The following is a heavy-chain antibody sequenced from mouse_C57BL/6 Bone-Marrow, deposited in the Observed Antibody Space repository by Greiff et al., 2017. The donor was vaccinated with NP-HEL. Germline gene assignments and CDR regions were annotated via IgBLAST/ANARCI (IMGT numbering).Heavy chain of an antibody. V-gene: IGHV5-17*01. CDR2: ISSGSSTI. CDR1: GFTFSDYG. CDR3: ARGGHGSGYFDV. J-gene: IGHJ1*03. D-gene: IGHD1-1*01. Sequence: DVKLVESGGGLVKPGGSLKLSRAASGFTFSDYGMHWVRQAPEKGLEWVAYISSGSSTIYYADTVKGRFTISRDNAKNTLFLQMTSLRSEDTAMYYCARGGHGSGYFDVWGTGTTVTVSS.